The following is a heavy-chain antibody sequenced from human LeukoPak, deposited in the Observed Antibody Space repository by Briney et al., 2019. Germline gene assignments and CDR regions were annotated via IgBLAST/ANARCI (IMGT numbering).Heavy chain of an antibody. CDR3: AKDLGYDILTGSLDP. Sequence: PGGSLRLSCAASGFTFSSYAMSWVRQAPGKGLEWVTSIFGSGTGTQYADSVKGRFTISRDNSKNTLYLQMNSLRAEDTAVYYCAKDLGYDILTGSLDPWGQGTLVTVSS. J-gene: IGHJ5*02. V-gene: IGHV3-23*01. CDR2: IFGSGTGT. D-gene: IGHD3-9*01. CDR1: GFTFSSYA.